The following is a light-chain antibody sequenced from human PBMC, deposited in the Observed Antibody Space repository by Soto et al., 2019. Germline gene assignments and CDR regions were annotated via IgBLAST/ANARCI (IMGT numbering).Light chain of an antibody. CDR2: QTS. Sequence: DIQMTQSPSTLSGSVGDIVTITCRASQTLSSWLAWYHQKPGKAPKLRISQTSTIKSGVPSTFSGTECWTEFNLTITSLQPDDVATYYCQHYNSYSESFGHGTKVEVK. V-gene: IGKV1-5*03. CDR1: QTLSSW. CDR3: QHYNSYSES. J-gene: IGKJ1*01.